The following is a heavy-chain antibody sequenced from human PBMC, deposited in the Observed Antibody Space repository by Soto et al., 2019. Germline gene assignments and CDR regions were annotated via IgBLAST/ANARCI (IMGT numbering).Heavy chain of an antibody. J-gene: IGHJ5*02. CDR3: ARDGCIIGICYQWGFPLFDP. V-gene: IGHV3-30-3*01. CDR2: VSFDGSNE. D-gene: IGHD2-15*01. Sequence: QVQLVESGGGVVQPGRSLRLSCAASGFTFSSDAMHWIRQAPGKGLEWVAAVSFDGSNEYYADSVKGRFTISRDNSNNTLDLQMSSLRPEDTAVYYCARDGCIIGICYQWGFPLFDPWGQGTLVTVSS. CDR1: GFTFSSDA.